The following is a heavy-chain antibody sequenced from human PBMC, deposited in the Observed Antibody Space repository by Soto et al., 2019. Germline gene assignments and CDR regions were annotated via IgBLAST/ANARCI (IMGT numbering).Heavy chain of an antibody. V-gene: IGHV4-4*02. CDR1: GASISSNNW. CDR2: IFHSGST. J-gene: IGHJ3*01. CDR3: ARAGDYPLTGAFDV. D-gene: IGHD4-17*01. Sequence: ASETLSLTCAVSGASISSNNWWSWVRQPPGKGLEWIGEIFHSGSTNYNPSLKSRVTMSVDKSKNEFSLKLGSVTAADTAMYYRARAGDYPLTGAFDVWGQGTMVTVSS.